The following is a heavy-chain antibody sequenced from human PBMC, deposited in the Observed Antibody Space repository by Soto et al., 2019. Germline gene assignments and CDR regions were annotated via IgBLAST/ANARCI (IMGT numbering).Heavy chain of an antibody. CDR1: GGTFNTYT. J-gene: IGHJ6*01. CDR2: VIPILNMA. V-gene: IGHV1-69*02. D-gene: IGHD5-12*01. CDR3: AGVLAQGSGYSVTYGVCV. Sequence: GASVKVSCKASGGTFNTYTISWVRQAPGQGLEWMGRVIPILNMANYAQKFQGRVTITADKSTSTAYMILSSLRSEDTAVYFCAGVLAQGSGYSVTYGVCVWGQ.